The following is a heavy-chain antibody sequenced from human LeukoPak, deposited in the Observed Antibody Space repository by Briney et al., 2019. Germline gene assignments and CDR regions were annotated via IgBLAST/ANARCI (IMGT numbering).Heavy chain of an antibody. CDR1: GYTFTNYA. V-gene: IGHV7-4-1*02. D-gene: IGHD5-18*01. Sequence: GASVRVSCKASGYTFTNYAMNWVRQAPGQGLEWMGWINTNTGNPTYAQGFTGRFVFSLDTSVSTAYLQISSLKAEDTAVYYCARYNTAMVTSLDYWGQGTLVTVSS. J-gene: IGHJ4*02. CDR2: INTNTGNP. CDR3: ARYNTAMVTSLDY.